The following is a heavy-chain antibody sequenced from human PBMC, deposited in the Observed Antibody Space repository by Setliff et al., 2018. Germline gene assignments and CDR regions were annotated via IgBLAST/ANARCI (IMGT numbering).Heavy chain of an antibody. Sequence: ASGPTLVNPTQTLTLTCTLSGLSLNTRGVGVGWIRQPPGKALEWLALIFWDDDKRYSPYLKSRLTISKDSSKNQVVLTMTNMDPVDTATYYCARRRGGTYGFDYFDSWGQGTLVTVSS. J-gene: IGHJ4*02. D-gene: IGHD1-26*01. V-gene: IGHV2-5*02. CDR3: ARRRGGTYGFDYFDS. CDR1: GLSLNTRGVG. CDR2: IFWDDDK.